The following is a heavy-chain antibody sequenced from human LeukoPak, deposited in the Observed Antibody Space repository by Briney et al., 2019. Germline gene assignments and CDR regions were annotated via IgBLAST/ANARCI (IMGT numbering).Heavy chain of an antibody. J-gene: IGHJ4*02. CDR3: ARGYCSGGSCYEIDY. Sequence: ASVKVSCKASGYTFTGYYMHWVRQAPGQGLEWMGWINPNGGGTNYAQKFQGRVTMTRDTSISTAYMELSRLRSDDTAVYYCARGYCSGGSCYEIDYWGQGTLVTVSS. D-gene: IGHD2-15*01. CDR2: INPNGGGT. V-gene: IGHV1-2*02. CDR1: GYTFTGYY.